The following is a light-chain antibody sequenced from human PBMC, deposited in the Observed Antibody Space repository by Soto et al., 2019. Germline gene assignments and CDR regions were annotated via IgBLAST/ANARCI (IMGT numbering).Light chain of an antibody. CDR2: EVS. V-gene: IGLV2-8*01. CDR1: SSDVGGYNY. CDR3: SSYVGSTKEV. J-gene: IGLJ1*01. Sequence: QSTITQPPSTSGPPWQSGTISCTGTSSDVGGYNYVSWYQQHPGKAPKLMIYEVSKRPSGVPDRFSGSKSGNTASLTVSGLQAEDEADYYCSSYVGSTKEVFGTGT.